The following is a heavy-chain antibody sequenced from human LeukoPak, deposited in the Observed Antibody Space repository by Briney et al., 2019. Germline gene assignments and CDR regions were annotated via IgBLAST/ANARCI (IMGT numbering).Heavy chain of an antibody. CDR1: GYTFTGYY. D-gene: IGHD3-9*01. CDR2: INPNSGGT. V-gene: IGHV1-2*02. Sequence: ASVTVSCKASGYTFTGYYMHWVRQAPGQGLEWMGWINPNSGGTNYAQKFQGRVTMTRYTSISTAYMELSRLRSDDTAVYYCARIYYDILTGYYVEHGFDYWGQGSLVTVSP. J-gene: IGHJ4*02. CDR3: ARIYYDILTGYYVEHGFDY.